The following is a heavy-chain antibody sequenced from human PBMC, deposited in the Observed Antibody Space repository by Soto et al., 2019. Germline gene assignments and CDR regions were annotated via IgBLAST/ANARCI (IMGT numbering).Heavy chain of an antibody. CDR1: GDSITSNSYF. Sequence: PSETLSLTCTVSGDSITSNSYFWAWIRQPPGKGLEWIGSIYYSGTTYYNPSLKSRVTISVDRSKNQFSLKLSSVTATNTAVYYCARSPGIAVADYWGQGTLVTVSS. D-gene: IGHD6-19*01. CDR2: IYYSGTT. V-gene: IGHV4-39*01. CDR3: ARSPGIAVADY. J-gene: IGHJ4*02.